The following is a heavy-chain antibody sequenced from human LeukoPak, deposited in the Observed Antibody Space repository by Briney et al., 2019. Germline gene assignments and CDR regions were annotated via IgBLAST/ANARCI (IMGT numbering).Heavy chain of an antibody. D-gene: IGHD4-17*01. J-gene: IGHJ4*02. CDR1: GYTFTSYY. V-gene: IGHV1-46*01. CDR2: INPSGGST. CDR3: ARVWGDYGDPFDY. Sequence: ASVKVSCKASGYTFTSYYMHWVRQAPGRGLEWMGIINPSGGSTSYAQKFQGRVTMTRDTSTSAVYMELSSLRSEDTAVYYCARVWGDYGDPFDYWGQGTLVTASS.